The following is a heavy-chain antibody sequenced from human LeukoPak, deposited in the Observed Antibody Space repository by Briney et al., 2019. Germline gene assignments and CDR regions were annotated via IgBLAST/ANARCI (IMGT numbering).Heavy chain of an antibody. CDR2: INPGDGSA. V-gene: IGHV1-46*01. J-gene: IGHJ6*03. Sequence: ASVKVSCKASGYTFTTYYMHWVRQAPGQGLEWMGMINPGDGSATYPQRFQGRVTITRNTSISTAYMELSSLRSEDTAVYYCARGRYDSSGHYYYYYMDVWGKGTTVTVSS. CDR3: ARGRYDSSGHYYYYYMDV. D-gene: IGHD3-22*01. CDR1: GYTFTTYY.